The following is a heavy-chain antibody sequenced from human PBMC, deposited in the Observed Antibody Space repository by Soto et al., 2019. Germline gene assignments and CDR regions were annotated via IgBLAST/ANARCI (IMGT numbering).Heavy chain of an antibody. CDR3: ARDGQSSSWYVY. CDR2: IIPIFGTA. CDR1: GGTFSSYA. Sequence: QVQLVQSGAEVKKPGSSVKVSCKDSGGTFSSYAISWVRQAPGQGLEWMGGIIPIFGTANYAQKFQGRATITADESTSTAYMELSSLRSEDTAVYYCARDGQSSSWYVYWGQGTLVTVSS. V-gene: IGHV1-69*01. J-gene: IGHJ4*02. D-gene: IGHD6-13*01.